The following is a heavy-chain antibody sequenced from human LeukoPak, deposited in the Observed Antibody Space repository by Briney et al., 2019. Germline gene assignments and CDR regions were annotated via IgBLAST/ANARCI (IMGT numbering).Heavy chain of an antibody. CDR2: ISSSSSYI. CDR1: GFTFSSYS. V-gene: IGHV3-21*01. J-gene: IGHJ3*02. CDR3: ARGLRAEDAFDI. D-gene: IGHD3-10*01. Sequence: GGSLSLSCAASGFTFSSYSVNWVRQAPGKGLEWVSSISSSSSYIYYADSVKGRFTISRDNAKNSLYLQMNSLRAEDTAVYYCARGLRAEDAFDIWGQGTMVTVSS.